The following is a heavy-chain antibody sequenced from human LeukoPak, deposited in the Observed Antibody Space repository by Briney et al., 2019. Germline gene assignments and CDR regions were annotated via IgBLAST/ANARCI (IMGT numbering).Heavy chain of an antibody. J-gene: IGHJ5*02. CDR2: INHSVST. V-gene: IGHV4-34*01. CDR1: GGSFSGYY. Sequence: SETLSLTCAVYGGSFSGYYWSWIRQPPGKGLEWIGEINHSVSTNYNPSLKSRVTISVDTSKKQFSLKLSSVTAADTAVYYCACQYSSSWYSWFDPWGQGTLVTVSS. CDR3: ACQYSSSWYSWFDP. D-gene: IGHD6-13*01.